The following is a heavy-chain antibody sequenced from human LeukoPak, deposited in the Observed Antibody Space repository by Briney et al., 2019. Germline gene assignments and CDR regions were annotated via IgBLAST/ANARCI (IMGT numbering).Heavy chain of an antibody. D-gene: IGHD3-10*01. CDR1: GFTFSSYE. Sequence: GGSLRLSCAASGFTFSSYEMNWVRQAPGKGLEWVSYISSSGSTIYYADSVKGRFTISRDNARNSLYLELDSQRAEDTAVYYCARFGRELDFWGQGTLVTVSS. V-gene: IGHV3-48*03. J-gene: IGHJ4*02. CDR3: ARFGRELDF. CDR2: ISSSGSTI.